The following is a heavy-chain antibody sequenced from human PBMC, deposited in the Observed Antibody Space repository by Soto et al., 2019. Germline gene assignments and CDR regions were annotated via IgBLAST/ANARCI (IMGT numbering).Heavy chain of an antibody. V-gene: IGHV3-7*01. D-gene: IGHD3-10*01. CDR3: ARDPYYGALDY. CDR2: IKQDGSEK. J-gene: IGHJ4*02. Sequence: EVQLMESGGGLVQPGGSLRLSCAASGFSFGASWMAWVRQAPGKGLAWVADIKQDGSEKNYVDSVKGRVTISRDNAKNSLYLQMSSLRADDTAVYYCARDPYYGALDYWGLGTLVTVSS. CDR1: GFSFGASW.